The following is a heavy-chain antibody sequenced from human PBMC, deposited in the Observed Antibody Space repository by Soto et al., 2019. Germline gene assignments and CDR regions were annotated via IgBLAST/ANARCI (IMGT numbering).Heavy chain of an antibody. D-gene: IGHD1-26*01. CDR2: ISYDGSNK. CDR1: GFTFSSYA. CDR3: ARDPQWELTYYYYYGMDV. V-gene: IGHV3-30-3*01. J-gene: IGHJ6*02. Sequence: GGSLRLSCAASGFTFSSYAMHWVRQAPGKGLEWVAVISYDGSNKYYADSVKGRFTISRDNSKNTLYLQMNSLRAEDTAVYYCARDPQWELTYYYYYGMDVWGQGTTVTVSS.